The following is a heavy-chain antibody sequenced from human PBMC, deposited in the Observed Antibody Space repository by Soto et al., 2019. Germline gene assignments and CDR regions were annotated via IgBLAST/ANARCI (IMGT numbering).Heavy chain of an antibody. CDR2: IIPIFGTA. J-gene: IGHJ4*02. CDR3: ARVQHRDQVGATNSDY. D-gene: IGHD1-26*01. CDR1: GGTFSSYA. V-gene: IGHV1-69*13. Sequence: EASVKVSCKASGGTFSSYAISWVRQAPGQGLEWMGGIIPIFGTANYAQKFQGRVTITADESTSTAYMELSSLRSEDTAVYYCARVQHRDQVGATNSDYWGQGTLVTVSS.